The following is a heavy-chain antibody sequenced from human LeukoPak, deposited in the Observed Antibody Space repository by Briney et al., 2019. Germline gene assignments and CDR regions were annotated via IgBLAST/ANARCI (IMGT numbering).Heavy chain of an antibody. CDR1: GGSISDHY. CDR2: IYPSGTT. CDR3: ASGVSGYGEVLYLDS. V-gene: IGHV4-4*07. J-gene: IGHJ4*02. D-gene: IGHD3-10*01. Sequence: SETLSLTCTVSGGSISDHYWSWIRQPAGQGLEWVGRIYPSGTTYYSPSLKSRVTMSVDPSNNQFSLKLRSATAADTAVYYCASGVSGYGEVLYLDSWGQGILVTVSS.